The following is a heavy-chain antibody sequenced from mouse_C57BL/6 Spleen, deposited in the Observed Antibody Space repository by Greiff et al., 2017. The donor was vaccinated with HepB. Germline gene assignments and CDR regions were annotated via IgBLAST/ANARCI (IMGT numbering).Heavy chain of an antibody. CDR2: IHPNSGST. D-gene: IGHD1-1*01. CDR3: ASYYYGSSYWYFDV. J-gene: IGHJ1*03. Sequence: VQLQQPGAELVKPGASVKLSCKASGYTFSSYWMHWVKQRPGQGLEWIGMIHPNSGSTNYNEKFKSKATLTVDKSSSTAYMQLSSLTSEDSAVYYCASYYYGSSYWYFDVWGTGTTGTVTS. CDR1: GYTFSSYW. V-gene: IGHV1-64*01.